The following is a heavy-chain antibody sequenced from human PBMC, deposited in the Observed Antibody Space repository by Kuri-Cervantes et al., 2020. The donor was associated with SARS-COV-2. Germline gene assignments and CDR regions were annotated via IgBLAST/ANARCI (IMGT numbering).Heavy chain of an antibody. Sequence: ASVKVSCKASGYTFTGYYMHWVRQAPGQGLEWMGWINPNSGGTNYAQKFQGRVTMTRDTSISTAYMELSSLRSEDTAVYYCATVRVTIFGVVIIGGWFDPWGQGTLVTVSS. CDR2: INPNSGGT. V-gene: IGHV1-2*02. CDR3: ATVRVTIFGVVIIGGWFDP. J-gene: IGHJ5*02. CDR1: GYTFTGYY. D-gene: IGHD3-3*01.